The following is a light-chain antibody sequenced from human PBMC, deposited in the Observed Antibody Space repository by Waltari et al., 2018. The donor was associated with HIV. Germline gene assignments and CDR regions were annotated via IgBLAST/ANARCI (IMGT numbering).Light chain of an antibody. CDR2: GAS. CDR1: QSVSNN. J-gene: IGKJ1*01. V-gene: IGKV3-15*01. CDR3: QQYNNWPRT. Sequence: IVMTQSSATLFVSPGERATLSCRASQSVSNNLAWYQQKPGQAPRLLICGASTRTTGIPARFSGSGSGTEFTLTISSLQSEDFAVYYCQQYNNWPRTFGQGTKVEIK.